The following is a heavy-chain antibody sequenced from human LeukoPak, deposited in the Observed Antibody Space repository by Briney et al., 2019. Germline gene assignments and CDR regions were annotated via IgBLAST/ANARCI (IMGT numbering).Heavy chain of an antibody. Sequence: GGSLRLSCAVSGFTFSSYAMTWVRQAPGKGLEWVSAISGSGGSTYYADSVKGRFTISRDNSKNTLYLQMNSLRAEDTAVYYCAKGSSGWYDFDYWGQGTLVTVSS. D-gene: IGHD6-19*01. CDR1: GFTFSSYA. J-gene: IGHJ4*02. CDR2: ISGSGGST. CDR3: AKGSSGWYDFDY. V-gene: IGHV3-23*01.